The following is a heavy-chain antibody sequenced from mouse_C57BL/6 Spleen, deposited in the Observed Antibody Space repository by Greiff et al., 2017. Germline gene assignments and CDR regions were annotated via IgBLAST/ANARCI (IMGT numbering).Heavy chain of an antibody. Sequence: QVQLQQPGAELVMPGASVKLSCKASGYTFTSYWMHWVKQRPGQGLEWIGEIDPSDSYTNYNQKFKGKSTLTVDKSSSTAYMQLRSLTSEDSAVYYCARKGDITTVVATGYDYAMDDWGQGTSVTVSS. V-gene: IGHV1-69*01. CDR1: GYTFTSYW. CDR3: ARKGDITTVVATGYDYAMDD. J-gene: IGHJ4*01. CDR2: IDPSDSYT. D-gene: IGHD1-1*01.